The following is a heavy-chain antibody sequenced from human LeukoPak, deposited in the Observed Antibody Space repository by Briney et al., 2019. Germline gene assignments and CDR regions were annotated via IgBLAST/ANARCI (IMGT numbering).Heavy chain of an antibody. Sequence: ASVKVSCKASGYTFTGYYMHWVRQAPGQGLEWMGWINPNSGGTNYAQKFQGWVTMTRDTSISTACMELSRLRSDDTAVYYCARSAPTSYCSSTSCYEGWFDPWGQGTLVTVSS. J-gene: IGHJ5*02. D-gene: IGHD2-2*01. CDR2: INPNSGGT. V-gene: IGHV1-2*04. CDR1: GYTFTGYY. CDR3: ARSAPTSYCSSTSCYEGWFDP.